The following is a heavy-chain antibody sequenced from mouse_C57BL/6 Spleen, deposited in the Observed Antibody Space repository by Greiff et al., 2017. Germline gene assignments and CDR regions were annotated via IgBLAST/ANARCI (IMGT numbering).Heavy chain of an antibody. V-gene: IGHV5-4*01. CDR1: GFTFSSYA. D-gene: IGHD5-1*01. Sequence: EVQLVESGGGLVKPGGSLKLSCAASGFTFSSYAMSWVRQTPEKRLEWVATISDGGSYTYYPDNVKGRFTISRDNAKNNLYLQMSHLKSEDTAMYYCARYLWYFDVWGTGTTVTVSS. CDR2: ISDGGSYT. J-gene: IGHJ1*03. CDR3: ARYLWYFDV.